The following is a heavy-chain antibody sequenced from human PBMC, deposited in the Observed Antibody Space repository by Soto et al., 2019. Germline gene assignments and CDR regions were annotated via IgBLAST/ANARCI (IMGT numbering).Heavy chain of an antibody. CDR1: GFTFSSYS. Sequence: PGGSLRLSCAASGFTFSSYSMNWVRRAPGKGLEWVSPISSSSSYIYYADSVKGRFTISRDNAKNSLYLQMNSLRAEDTAVYYCARGPTELDYYYYYYMDVWGKGTTVTVSS. J-gene: IGHJ6*03. CDR3: ARGPTELDYYYYYYMDV. CDR2: ISSSSSYI. D-gene: IGHD1-7*01. V-gene: IGHV3-21*01.